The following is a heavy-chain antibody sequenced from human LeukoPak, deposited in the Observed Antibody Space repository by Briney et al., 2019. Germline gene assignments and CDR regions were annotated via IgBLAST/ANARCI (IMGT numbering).Heavy chain of an antibody. CDR2: IYYSGST. Sequence: SETLSLTCTVSGGSISSSSYYWGWIRQPPGKGLKWIGSIYYSGSTYYNPSLKSRVTISVDTSKNQFSLKLSSVTAADTAVYYCARHEAHDETILRTTAFDIWGQGTMVTVSS. D-gene: IGHD3-3*01. V-gene: IGHV4-39*01. J-gene: IGHJ3*02. CDR1: GGSISSSSYY. CDR3: ARHEAHDETILRTTAFDI.